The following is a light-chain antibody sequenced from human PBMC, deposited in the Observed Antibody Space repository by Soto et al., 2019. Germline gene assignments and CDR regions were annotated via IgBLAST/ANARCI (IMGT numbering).Light chain of an antibody. J-gene: IGKJ1*01. V-gene: IGKV4-1*01. CDR2: WAS. Sequence: ILMTQSPDSVAVSLGERSTINFGSSQSFLYSSNNKNYLAWYHQKPGQPPKLLIYWASTRESGVPNRFSGSGSGTDFTLTISSLQAEDVAVYYCQQYYSTPRTFGQGTKVDIK. CDR3: QQYYSTPRT. CDR1: QSFLYSSNNKNY.